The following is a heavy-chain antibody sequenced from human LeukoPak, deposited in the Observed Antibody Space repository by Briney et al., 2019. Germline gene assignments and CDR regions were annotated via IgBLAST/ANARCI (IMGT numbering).Heavy chain of an antibody. Sequence: ASVKVSCKASGGTFSSYAICWVRQAPGQGLEWMGWINPNSGDTNYAQKFQGRVTITADESTNTAYMHLSSLRSEETAVFYCARSNLDDFIYGHSDSWGQGTLVTVSS. V-gene: IGHV1-69*13. J-gene: IGHJ4*02. D-gene: IGHD3/OR15-3a*01. CDR1: GGTFSSYA. CDR2: INPNSGDT. CDR3: ARSNLDDFIYGHSDS.